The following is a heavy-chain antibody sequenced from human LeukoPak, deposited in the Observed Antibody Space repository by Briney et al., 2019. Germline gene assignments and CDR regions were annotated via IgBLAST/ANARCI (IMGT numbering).Heavy chain of an antibody. J-gene: IGHJ4*02. D-gene: IGHD3-9*01. CDR2: INSDGSST. CDR1: GFTFNSYW. V-gene: IGHV3-74*01. Sequence: GGSLRLSCAASGFTFNSYWMHWVRHVPGKGLVWVSRINSDGSSTSYADSVKGRFTISRDNAKNTLYLQMNSLRAEDTAVFYCARTDILTGYSFDCWGQGTLVTVSS. CDR3: ARTDILTGYSFDC.